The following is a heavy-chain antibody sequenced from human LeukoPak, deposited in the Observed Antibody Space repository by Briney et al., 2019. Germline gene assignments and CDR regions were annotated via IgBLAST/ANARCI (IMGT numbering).Heavy chain of an antibody. V-gene: IGHV1-69*01. Sequence: ASVKVSCKASGGTFSSYAISWVRQAPGQGLEWMGGIIPIFGTANYAQKFQGRVMITADESTSTAYMELSSLRSEDTAVYYCAREEGDSGGSWFVDPWGQGTLVTVSS. CDR1: GGTFSSYA. CDR3: AREEGDSGGSWFVDP. J-gene: IGHJ5*02. CDR2: IIPIFGTA. D-gene: IGHD2-15*01.